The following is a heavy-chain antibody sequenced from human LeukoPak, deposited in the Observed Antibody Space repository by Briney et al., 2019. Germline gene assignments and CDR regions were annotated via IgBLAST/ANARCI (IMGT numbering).Heavy chain of an antibody. Sequence: GGSLRLSCAASGFTFTSYAMSWVRQAPGKGLEWVSAISGSGGSTYYADSVKGRFTISRDNSKNTLYLQMNSLRAEDTAEYYCTTDLMTGFSSGWYFAYWGQGTLVTVSS. CDR1: GFTFTSYA. J-gene: IGHJ4*02. CDR3: TTDLMTGFSSGWYFAY. D-gene: IGHD6-19*01. CDR2: ISGSGGST. V-gene: IGHV3-23*01.